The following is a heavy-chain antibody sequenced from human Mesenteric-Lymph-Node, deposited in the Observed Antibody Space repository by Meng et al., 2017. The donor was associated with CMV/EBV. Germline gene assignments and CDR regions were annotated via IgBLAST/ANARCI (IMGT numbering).Heavy chain of an antibody. CDR2: INTDGSDT. D-gene: IGHD2/OR15-2a*01. CDR3: ARDLTTSDY. J-gene: IGHJ4*02. CDR1: GFTLSSFW. Sequence: GESLKISCAASGFTLSSFWMHWVRQAPGKGLVWLSRINTDGSDTTYADSVKGRFTISRDNTKNTVYLQMNSLRADDTGVYYCARDLTTSDYWGQGTLVTVLL. V-gene: IGHV3-74*01.